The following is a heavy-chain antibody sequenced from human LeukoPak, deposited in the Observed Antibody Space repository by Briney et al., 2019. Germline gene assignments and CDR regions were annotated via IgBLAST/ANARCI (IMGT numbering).Heavy chain of an antibody. CDR2: IYYSGST. CDR1: GGSMRSYY. J-gene: IGHJ1*01. Sequence: SETLSLTCTVCGGSMRSYYWVCIRQPPGKGLEWSGYIYYSGSTDYNPSLKSRVTISGDTSKNQFSLTLSSVTDADKAVYSCGRGPEQFYYDSSGSRDKRKGYYSLPQHRGQGTLVTVSS. V-gene: IGHV4-59*12. CDR3: GRGPEQFYYDSSGSRDKRKGYYSLPQH. D-gene: IGHD3-22*01.